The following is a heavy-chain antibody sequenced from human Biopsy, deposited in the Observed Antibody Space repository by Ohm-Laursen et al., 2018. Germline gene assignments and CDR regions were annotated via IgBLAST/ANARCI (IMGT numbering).Heavy chain of an antibody. CDR1: GGSISSGSNY. CDR2: VYHSGTT. D-gene: IGHD5-24*01. CDR3: ARHDGNGPFALDS. V-gene: IGHV4-39*01. Sequence: SETLSLTCTVSGGSISSGSNYWAWIRQPPGKGLEWTGSVYHSGTTYYSPSLKSRVTISVDTSKNQLSLKVTSVTAADTAAYYCARHDGNGPFALDSWGQGTLVTVSS. J-gene: IGHJ4*02.